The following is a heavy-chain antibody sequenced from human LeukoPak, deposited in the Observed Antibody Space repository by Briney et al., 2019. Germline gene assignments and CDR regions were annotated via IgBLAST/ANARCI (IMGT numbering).Heavy chain of an antibody. Sequence: LRLSXAASGFSFNTYGMHWVRQGPGKGLEWVAVISYDGSNKWYADSVQGRVTISRENSKNTVYLQMNSLRAEDTAVYYCAKVVPASMVRGGNDYWGQGTLVTVSS. CDR3: AKVVPASMVRGGNDY. D-gene: IGHD3-10*01. V-gene: IGHV3-30*18. CDR1: GFSFNTYG. J-gene: IGHJ4*02. CDR2: ISYDGSNK.